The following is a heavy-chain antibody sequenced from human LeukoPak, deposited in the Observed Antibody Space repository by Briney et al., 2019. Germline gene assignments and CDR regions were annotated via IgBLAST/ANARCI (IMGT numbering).Heavy chain of an antibody. CDR1: GGSISSYY. CDR3: ARDRGGTEYGMDV. Sequence: SETLSLTCTVSGGSISSYYWSWIRQPPGKGLEWIGYIYYSGSTNYNPSLKSRVTISVDTSKNQFSLKLSSVTAADTAVYYCARDRGGTEYGMDVWGQGTTVTVSS. V-gene: IGHV4-59*01. CDR2: IYYSGST. J-gene: IGHJ6*02. D-gene: IGHD1-1*01.